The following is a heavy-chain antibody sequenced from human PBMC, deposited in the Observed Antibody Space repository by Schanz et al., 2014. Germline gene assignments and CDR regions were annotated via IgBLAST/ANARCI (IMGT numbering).Heavy chain of an antibody. Sequence: EVQLVESGGGLAQPGGSLRLSCAASGFTLSSYSINWVRQAPGKGLEWVSYIGSRGDTYSADSVKGRFTISRDNAKNSVDLQMNSMRDDDTAVYYCARGRSYLFYWGQGTLVTVSS. CDR2: IGSRGDT. CDR3: ARGRSYLFY. V-gene: IGHV3-48*02. CDR1: GFTLSSYS. J-gene: IGHJ4*02. D-gene: IGHD1-26*01.